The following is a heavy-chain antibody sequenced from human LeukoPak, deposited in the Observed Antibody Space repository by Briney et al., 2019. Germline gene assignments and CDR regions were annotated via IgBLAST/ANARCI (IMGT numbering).Heavy chain of an antibody. J-gene: IGHJ4*02. CDR2: IWYDGSNK. D-gene: IGHD6-19*01. Sequence: PGGSLRLSCAASGFTFSSYGMHWVRQAPGKGLEWVAVIWYDGSNKCYADSVKGRFTISRDNSKNTLYLQMNSLRAEDTAVYYCATYIAVAGLDYWGQGTLVTVSS. CDR1: GFTFSSYG. CDR3: ATYIAVAGLDY. V-gene: IGHV3-33*01.